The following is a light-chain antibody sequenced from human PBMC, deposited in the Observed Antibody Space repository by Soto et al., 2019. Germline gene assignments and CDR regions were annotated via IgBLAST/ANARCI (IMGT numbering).Light chain of an antibody. J-gene: IGLJ1*01. V-gene: IGLV2-14*03. CDR2: DVT. CDR1: SSDVGAYDY. CDR3: SSKTTSGTRV. Sequence: QSALTQPASVSGSPGQSITISCTGTSSDVGAYDYVSWYQQHPGKAPKLIIYDVTNRPSGVSNRFSASKSGNTASLTISGLQAEDEADYYCSSKTTSGTRVFGTWTKHTV.